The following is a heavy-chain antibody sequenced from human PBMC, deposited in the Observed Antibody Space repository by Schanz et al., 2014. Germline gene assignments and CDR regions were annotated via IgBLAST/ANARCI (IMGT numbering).Heavy chain of an antibody. CDR2: LSGSGGST. CDR1: GFTFNSYA. J-gene: IGHJ4*02. Sequence: VQLVESGGGLVKPGGSLRLSCAASGFTFNSYAMTWVRQAPGKGLEWVSALSGSGGSTYYADSVKGRFTISRDNSKNTPYLQMNSLRAGDTAGYYFGRGTDWDLPYWGQGGLVAVSS. D-gene: IGHD3-16*01. V-gene: IGHV3-23*04. CDR3: GRGTDWDLPY.